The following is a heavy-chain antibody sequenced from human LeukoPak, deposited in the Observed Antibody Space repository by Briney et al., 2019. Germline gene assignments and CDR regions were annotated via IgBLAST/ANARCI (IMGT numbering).Heavy chain of an antibody. V-gene: IGHV3-30-3*01. CDR3: ARDHLQLWSSFDY. CDR2: ISYDGSNK. J-gene: IGHJ4*02. D-gene: IGHD5-18*01. Sequence: GGSLRLSCAASGFTFSSYAMHWVRQAPGKGLEWVAVISYDGSNKYYADSEKGRITISRDNSKNTLYLQMNSLRADDTAVYYCARDHLQLWSSFDYWGQGTLVTVSS. CDR1: GFTFSSYA.